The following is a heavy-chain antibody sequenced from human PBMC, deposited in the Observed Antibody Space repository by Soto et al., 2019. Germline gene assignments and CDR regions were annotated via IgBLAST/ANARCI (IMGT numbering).Heavy chain of an antibody. V-gene: IGHV4-39*01. D-gene: IGHD3-16*01. Sequence: SETLSLTCTVSGASINSTSFYWGWIRQPPGKGLEWIGSIFHSGRTHYNPSLKSRVTLSVDTSRSQVSLEVGSVTAADTAVYYCVRQASKVWGAHPQATNFWGQGTLVTVSS. J-gene: IGHJ4*02. CDR3: VRQASKVWGAHPQATNF. CDR2: IFHSGRT. CDR1: GASINSTSFY.